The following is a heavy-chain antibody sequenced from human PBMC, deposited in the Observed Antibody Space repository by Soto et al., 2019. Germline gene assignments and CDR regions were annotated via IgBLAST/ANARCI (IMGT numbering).Heavy chain of an antibody. Sequence: QVQLVQSGAEVKNPGASVKVYCKASGYSFTNYGISWVRQAPGQGLEWMGCISPYNGKTKYAQQLQGRVTMAPDRSTGTAYMELRSLSSDDTAVYYCARDPDYWGQGTLVTVSS. CDR3: ARDPDY. J-gene: IGHJ4*02. V-gene: IGHV1-18*01. CDR2: ISPYNGKT. CDR1: GYSFTNYG.